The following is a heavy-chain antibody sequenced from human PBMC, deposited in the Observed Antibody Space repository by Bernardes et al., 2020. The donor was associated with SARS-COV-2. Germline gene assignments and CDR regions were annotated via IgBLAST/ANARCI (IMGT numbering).Heavy chain of an antibody. CDR1: GFTFSSYW. Sequence: GGSLRLSCAASGFTFSSYWMHWVRQAPGKGLVWVSRITGDGIGANYADSVKGRFTISRDNAKNTVYLQMNSLRAEDTAVYYCARVGVTVTNLVYWGQGSLVTVSS. CDR2: ITGDGIGA. V-gene: IGHV3-74*01. CDR3: ARVGVTVTNLVY. D-gene: IGHD4-17*01. J-gene: IGHJ4*02.